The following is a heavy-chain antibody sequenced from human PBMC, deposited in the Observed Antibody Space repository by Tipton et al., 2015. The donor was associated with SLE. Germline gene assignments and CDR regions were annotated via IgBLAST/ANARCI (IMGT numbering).Heavy chain of an antibody. D-gene: IGHD3-22*01. CDR3: ATGAPDSSAYYYDCD. V-gene: IGHV3-49*04. J-gene: IGHJ4*02. CDR1: GFTFRDYA. Sequence: SLRLSCRTSGFTFRDYAMTWVRQAPGKGLEWVGFIRSNKYGGTTEYAASVKDRFTISRDDSKNSLYLQMNSLKTEDTAVYYCATGAPDSSAYYYDCDWGQGTLVTVSS. CDR2: IRSNKYGGTT.